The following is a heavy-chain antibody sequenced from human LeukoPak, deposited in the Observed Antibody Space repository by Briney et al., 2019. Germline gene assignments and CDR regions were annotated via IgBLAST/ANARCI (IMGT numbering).Heavy chain of an antibody. CDR3: AREIGPIQLHLWGSAFDY. D-gene: IGHD5-18*01. CDR1: GYAFTSYY. CDR2: INPGGGSR. Sequence: ASVKVSCKASGYAFTSYYMNWVRQAPGQGLEWMGIINPGGGSRNYAQKFQGRVTMTRDTSTSTVYMELSSLRSEDTAVYYCAREIGPIQLHLWGSAFDYWGQGTLVTVSS. V-gene: IGHV1-46*01. J-gene: IGHJ4*02.